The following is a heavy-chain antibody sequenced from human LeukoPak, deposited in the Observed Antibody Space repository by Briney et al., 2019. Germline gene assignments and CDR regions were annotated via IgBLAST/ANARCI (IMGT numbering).Heavy chain of an antibody. Sequence: GVSLRLYCAASGFTCSSYTMSWLRQAPGKGLVGVSAISGGGGSRYYAESMEGRLTISRDYSENTLYLQMNSLRAEDTAVYYCARGFYGDYNLWAFVMWRGGPMDTVSS. V-gene: IGHV3-23*01. CDR1: GFTCSSYT. CDR3: ARGFYGDYNLWAFVM. D-gene: IGHD4-17*01. CDR2: ISGGGGSR. J-gene: IGHJ3*02.